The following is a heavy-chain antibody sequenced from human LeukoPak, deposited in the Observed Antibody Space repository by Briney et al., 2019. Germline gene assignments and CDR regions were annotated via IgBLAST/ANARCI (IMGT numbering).Heavy chain of an antibody. CDR3: ARSYYYGSGTYPHHFDF. D-gene: IGHD3-10*01. J-gene: IGHJ4*02. V-gene: IGHV3-11*04. Sequence: GGSLRLSCAASGFTFSDYYMSWIRQAPGKGLEWVSYISSSGSTIYYADSVKGRFTISRDNAKNSLSLQMNSLRAEDTAVYYCARSYYYGSGTYPHHFDFWGQGTLVTVSS. CDR1: GFTFSDYY. CDR2: ISSSGSTI.